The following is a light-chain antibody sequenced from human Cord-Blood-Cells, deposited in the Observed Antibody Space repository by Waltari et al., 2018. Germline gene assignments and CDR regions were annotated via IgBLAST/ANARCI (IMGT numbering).Light chain of an antibody. V-gene: IGLV1-51*01. CDR3: GTWDSSLSAGYV. CDR1: SSNIGNNY. J-gene: IGLJ1*01. Sequence: QSVLTQPPSVSAAPGQKVTISCSGSSSNIGNNYVSWYQQLPGTAPKLLIYDNKKGPSGIPDRFPGSKSGTAATLGITGLQTWDEADYYCGTWDSSLSAGYVFGTGTKVTVL. CDR2: DNK.